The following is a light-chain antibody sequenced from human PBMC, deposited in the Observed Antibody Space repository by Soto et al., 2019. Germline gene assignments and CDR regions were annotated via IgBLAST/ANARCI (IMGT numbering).Light chain of an antibody. Sequence: DIQMTQSPSTLSASVGDRVTITCRASEIISNWLAWYQQKPGQAPKVLIYRASTLETGVPSRFSGSASGTEFTLTINSLQPEDFATYYCPQYGSYPLTFGGGTKVEIK. J-gene: IGKJ4*01. V-gene: IGKV1-5*03. CDR1: EIISNW. CDR2: RAS. CDR3: PQYGSYPLT.